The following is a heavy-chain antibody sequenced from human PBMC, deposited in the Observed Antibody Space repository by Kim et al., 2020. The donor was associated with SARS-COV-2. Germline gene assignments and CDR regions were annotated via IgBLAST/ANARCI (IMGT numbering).Heavy chain of an antibody. CDR2: ISPNGENT. CDR3: ARAPRPYKSAWDDALDI. Sequence: ASVKVSCKAFGYTFTNYAITWVRQAPGQGLEWMGWISPNGENTRYAQEFQGRVTMTTDTSTSTAYLELRSLTSDDTALYYCARAPRPYKSAWDDALDIWGQGTMVTVSS. J-gene: IGHJ3*02. CDR1: GYTFTNYA. V-gene: IGHV1-18*01. D-gene: IGHD3-10*01.